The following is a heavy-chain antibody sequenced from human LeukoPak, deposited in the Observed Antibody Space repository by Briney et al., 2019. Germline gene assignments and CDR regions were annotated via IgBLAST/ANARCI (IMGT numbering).Heavy chain of an antibody. V-gene: IGHV1-69*02. Sequence: SVKASCKASGYTFTGYYMHWVRQAPGQGLEWMGRIIPILGIADYAQKFQGRVTITADKSTSTAYMELSSLRSEDTAVYYCARRIGDGYNSDAFDIWGQGTMVTVSS. D-gene: IGHD5-24*01. J-gene: IGHJ3*02. CDR1: GYTFTGYY. CDR3: ARRIGDGYNSDAFDI. CDR2: IIPILGIA.